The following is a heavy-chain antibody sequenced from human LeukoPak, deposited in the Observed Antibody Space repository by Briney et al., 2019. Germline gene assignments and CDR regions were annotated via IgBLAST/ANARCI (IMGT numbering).Heavy chain of an antibody. V-gene: IGHV3-23*01. CDR2: ISGSGGGI. CDR1: GFTSSDYG. Sequence: GGSLRLSCAASGFTSSDYGMHWVRQAPGKGLEWVSVISGSGGGIYYADFVKGRFTISRDNSKNTLYLQMNSLRVEDTAAYYCAKAYGSGSNGVYHFDYWGQGTLVTVSS. J-gene: IGHJ4*02. CDR3: AKAYGSGSNGVYHFDY. D-gene: IGHD3-10*01.